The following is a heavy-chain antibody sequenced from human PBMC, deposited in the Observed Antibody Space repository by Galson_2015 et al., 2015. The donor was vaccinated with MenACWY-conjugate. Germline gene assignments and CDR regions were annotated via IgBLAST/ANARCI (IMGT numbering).Heavy chain of an antibody. CDR1: GFTFSNAW. Sequence: SLRLSCAASGFTFSNAWMNWVRQAPGKGLEWVGRIKSKTDGGTTDYAAPVKGRFTISRDDSKNTLYLQMNSLKTEDTAVYYCTTDDPGGLWFGEENPSIDYWGQGTLVTVSS. V-gene: IGHV3-15*07. J-gene: IGHJ4*01. CDR3: TTDDPGGLWFGEENPSIDY. CDR2: IKSKTDGGTT. D-gene: IGHD3-10*01.